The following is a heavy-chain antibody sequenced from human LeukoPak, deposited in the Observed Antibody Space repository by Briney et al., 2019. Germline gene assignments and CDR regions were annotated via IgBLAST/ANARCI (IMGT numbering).Heavy chain of an antibody. D-gene: IGHD3-22*01. J-gene: IGHJ4*02. CDR1: GGSISSYY. V-gene: IGHV4-59*01. CDR3: ASTLRSSGYTFDY. Sequence: SGPTLVKPSETLSLTCTVSGGSISSYYWSWIRQPPGKGLEWIGYIYYSGSTNYNPSLKSRVTISVDTSKNQFSLKLSSVTAADTAVYYCASTLRSSGYTFDYWGQGTLVTVSS. CDR2: IYYSGST.